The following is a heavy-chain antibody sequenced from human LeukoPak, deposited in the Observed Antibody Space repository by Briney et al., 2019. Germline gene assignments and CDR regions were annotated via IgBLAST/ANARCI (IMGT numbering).Heavy chain of an antibody. CDR3: ARGVYIAAAQYAY. D-gene: IGHD6-13*01. CDR2: IYYSGTT. J-gene: IGHJ4*02. CDR1: GGSISSYY. V-gene: IGHV4-59*01. Sequence: PSETLSLTCTVSGGSISSYYWSWIRQPPGKGLEWIGCIYYSGTTNYNPSLKSRVTISVDTSKNQFSLKLSSVTAADTAVYYCARGVYIAAAQYAYWGQGTLVTVSS.